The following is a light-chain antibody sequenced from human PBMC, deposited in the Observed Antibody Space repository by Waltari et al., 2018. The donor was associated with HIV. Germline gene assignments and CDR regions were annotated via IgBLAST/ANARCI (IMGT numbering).Light chain of an antibody. V-gene: IGKV4-1*01. J-gene: IGKJ2*01. Sequence: EIVMTQAPDSLTVFLGERATINCKSSQSVLYSSNNKNYLAWYQQKAGQPTKLLIYWASTRESGVPDRFSASGSGTDFSLTISSLQAEDVAVYYCQQYDSTPYTFGQGTKLEIK. CDR3: QQYDSTPYT. CDR2: WAS. CDR1: QSVLYSSNNKNY.